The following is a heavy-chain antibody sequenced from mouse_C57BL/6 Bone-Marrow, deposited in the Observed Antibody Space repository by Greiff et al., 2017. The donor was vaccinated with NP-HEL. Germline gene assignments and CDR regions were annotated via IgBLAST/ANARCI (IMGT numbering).Heavy chain of an antibody. J-gene: IGHJ4*01. D-gene: IGHD1-1*01. CDR1: GFSLTSYG. V-gene: IGHV2-5*01. Sequence: QVQLQQSGPGLVQPSQSLSITCTVSGFSLTSYGVHWVRQSPGKGLEWLGVIWRGGSTDYNAAFMSRLSITKDNSKSQVFFKMNSLQADDTDIYYCAKNLGYYGSRHYYAMDYWGQGTSVTVSS. CDR2: IWRGGST. CDR3: AKNLGYYGSRHYYAMDY.